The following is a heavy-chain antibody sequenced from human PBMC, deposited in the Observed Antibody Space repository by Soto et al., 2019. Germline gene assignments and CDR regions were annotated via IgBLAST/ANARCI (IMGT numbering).Heavy chain of an antibody. CDR3: VRWAGSCGSASCYTAFDY. CDR2: IIPAFATT. CDR1: GGTFSKYT. Sequence: QVQLVQSGAEVKKPGSSVKVSCKASGGTFSKYTVSWVRQAPGQGLEWMGQIIPAFATTNYAQKFQGRVTITADESTSTTYMELSSLGFDDTAVYYCVRWAGSCGSASCYTAFDYWGQGTLVTVSS. D-gene: IGHD2-2*02. V-gene: IGHV1-69*01. J-gene: IGHJ4*02.